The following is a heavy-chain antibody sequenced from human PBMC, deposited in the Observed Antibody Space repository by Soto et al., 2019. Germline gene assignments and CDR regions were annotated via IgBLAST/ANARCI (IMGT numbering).Heavy chain of an antibody. CDR3: ARAPYSSGWPDS. J-gene: IGHJ5*01. V-gene: IGHV4-31*03. CDR2: ISYSGST. D-gene: IGHD6-19*01. Sequence: QVQLQESGPRLVKPSQTLSLTCSVSGGSFISGGYYWSWIRQFPGTGLEWIGHISYSGSTSYNPSLRSRVTISVDSSKNQLSLQWNSVPASDTAVYYCARAPYSSGWPDSWGQGTLVTVSS. CDR1: GGSFISGGYY.